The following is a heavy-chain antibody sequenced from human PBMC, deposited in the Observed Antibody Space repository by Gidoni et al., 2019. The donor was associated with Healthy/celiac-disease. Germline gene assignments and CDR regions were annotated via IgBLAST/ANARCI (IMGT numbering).Heavy chain of an antibody. J-gene: IGHJ4*02. CDR2: ISGSGGST. CDR3: AKDATGTTHFY. Sequence: EVQLLESGGGLVQPGGSLRLPCAASGFTFRSYAMSWVRQAPGKGREWVSAISGSGGSTYYADSVKGRFTISRDNSKNTLYLQMNSLRAEDTAVYYCAKDATGTTHFYWGQGTLVTVSS. V-gene: IGHV3-23*01. D-gene: IGHD1-1*01. CDR1: GFTFRSYA.